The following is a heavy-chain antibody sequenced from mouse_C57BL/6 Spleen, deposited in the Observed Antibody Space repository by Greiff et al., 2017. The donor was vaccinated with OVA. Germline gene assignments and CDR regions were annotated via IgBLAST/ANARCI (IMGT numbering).Heavy chain of an antibody. CDR2: INPSSGYT. Sequence: VKLVESGAELARPGALVKMSCKASGYTFTSYTMHWVKQRPGQGLEWIGYINPSSGYTKYTQKFKNKATLTADKSSSTAYMQLSSLTSEDSAVYYCARVAFDYWGQGTTLTVSS. CDR1: GYTFTSYT. V-gene: IGHV1-4*01. CDR3: ARVAFDY. J-gene: IGHJ2*01.